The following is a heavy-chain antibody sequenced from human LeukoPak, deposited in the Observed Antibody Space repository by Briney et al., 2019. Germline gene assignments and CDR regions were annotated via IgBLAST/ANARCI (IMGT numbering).Heavy chain of an antibody. CDR3: AAVPNANAWYWDDAFDI. V-gene: IGHV1-2*02. Sequence: ASVKVSSKASGYTFTGYYMHWVRQAPGQGLEWMGWINPNSGGTNYAQKFQGRITMTGDTSISTGYMELSSLTSDDTAVYYCAAVPNANAWYWDDAFDIWGQGTMVTVSS. CDR1: GYTFTGYY. CDR2: INPNSGGT. D-gene: IGHD2-8*02. J-gene: IGHJ3*02.